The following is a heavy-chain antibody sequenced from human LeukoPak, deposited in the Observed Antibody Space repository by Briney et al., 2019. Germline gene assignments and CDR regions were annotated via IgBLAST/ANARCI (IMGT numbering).Heavy chain of an antibody. CDR3: ARGRAAADY. D-gene: IGHD6-13*01. CDR2: INHSGST. J-gene: IGHJ4*02. V-gene: IGHV4-34*01. Sequence: PSETLSLTCAVYGGSFICYYWSWIRQPPGKGLKWIGEINHSGSTNYNPFLKSRVTISVETSKNQLSLKLSSVTAADTAVYYCARGRAAADYWGQGTLVTVSS. CDR1: GGSFICYY.